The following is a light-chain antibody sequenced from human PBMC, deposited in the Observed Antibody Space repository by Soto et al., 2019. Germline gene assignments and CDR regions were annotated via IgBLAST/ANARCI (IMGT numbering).Light chain of an antibody. Sequence: QSALTQPPSASGSPGQSVTISCSGTSSDVGGYNYVSWYQQHPGKAPKLMIYEVSKRPSGVPDRFSGSKSGNMASLTVSGLQAEDEADCYCRSYAGSNNLGVFGGGTQLTVL. CDR1: SSDVGGYNY. V-gene: IGLV2-8*01. J-gene: IGLJ2*01. CDR3: RSYAGSNNLGV. CDR2: EVS.